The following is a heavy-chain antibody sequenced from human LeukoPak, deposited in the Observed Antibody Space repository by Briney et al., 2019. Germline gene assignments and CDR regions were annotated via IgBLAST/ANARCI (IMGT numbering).Heavy chain of an antibody. D-gene: IGHD3-22*01. Sequence: SETLSLTCAVYGGSFSGYYWSWIRQPPGKGLEWIGEINHSGSTNYNPSLKSRVTISVDTSKNQFSLKLSSVTAADTAVYYCARDTITMNGNRFDPWGQGTLVTVSS. CDR1: GGSFSGYY. CDR2: INHSGST. V-gene: IGHV4-34*01. J-gene: IGHJ5*02. CDR3: ARDTITMNGNRFDP.